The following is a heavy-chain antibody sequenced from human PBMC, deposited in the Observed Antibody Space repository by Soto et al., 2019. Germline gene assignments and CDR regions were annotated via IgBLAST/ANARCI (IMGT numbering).Heavy chain of an antibody. CDR3: AKDLAVAGISYYYGMDV. CDR1: GFTFSSYA. V-gene: IGHV3-23*01. J-gene: IGHJ6*02. CDR2: ISGSGGST. Sequence: ESVGGLVQPGGSLRLSCAASGFTFSSYAMSWVRQAPGKGLEWVSAISGSGGSTYYADSVKGRFTISRDNSKNTLYLQMNSLRAEDTAVYYCAKDLAVAGISYYYGMDVWGQGTTVTVSS. D-gene: IGHD6-19*01.